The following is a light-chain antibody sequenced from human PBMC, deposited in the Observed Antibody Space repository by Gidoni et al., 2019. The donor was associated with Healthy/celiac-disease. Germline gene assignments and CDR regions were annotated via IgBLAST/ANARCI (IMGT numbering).Light chain of an antibody. Sequence: DIQMTQSPSSLSASVGDRVTITCRASQSISSYLNWYQQKPGKAPKLLIYAASSLQSGVPSRFSGSGSGTDFTLTISSLQPEDFATYYCQQSYSTPKFGQGTKVEI. V-gene: IGKV1-39*01. CDR3: QQSYSTPK. CDR1: QSISSY. J-gene: IGKJ1*01. CDR2: AAS.